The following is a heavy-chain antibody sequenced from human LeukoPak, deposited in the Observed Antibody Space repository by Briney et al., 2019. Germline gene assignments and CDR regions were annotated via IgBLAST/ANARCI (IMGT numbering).Heavy chain of an antibody. CDR2: IIPILGIA. D-gene: IGHD6-19*01. V-gene: IGHV1-69*04. Sequence: APVKVSCKASGGTFSSYAISWVRQAPGQGLEWMGRIIPILGIANYAQKFQGRVTITADKSTSTAYMELSSLRSEDTAVYYCARDLYSSGWTNYYYGMDVWGQGTTVTVSS. J-gene: IGHJ6*02. CDR3: ARDLYSSGWTNYYYGMDV. CDR1: GGTFSSYA.